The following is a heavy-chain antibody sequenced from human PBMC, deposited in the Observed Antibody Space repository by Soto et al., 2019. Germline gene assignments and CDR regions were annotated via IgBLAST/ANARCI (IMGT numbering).Heavy chain of an antibody. CDR2: INHSGAA. CDR3: ARGDPELRYFDWFS. CDR1: GGSLSDSY. J-gene: IGHJ5*02. V-gene: IGHV4-34*01. Sequence: SETLSLTCVVYGGSLSDSYWSWIRQPPGKGLEWIGDINHSGAANYSPSLKGRATLSVDTSKNQFSLMVSSVTAADTAVYYCARGDPELRYFDWFSWGQGTLVTVSS. D-gene: IGHD3-9*01.